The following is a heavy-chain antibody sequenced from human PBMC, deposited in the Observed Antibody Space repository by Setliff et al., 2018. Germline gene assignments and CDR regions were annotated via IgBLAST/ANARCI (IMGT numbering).Heavy chain of an antibody. Sequence: ASVKVSCKASGYTFTSHYMHWVRQAPGLGLEWMGTINPSSGRNSHAQKFQGRITMTRDTSTSTVYMDMSSLRSEDTAVYYCARDVFPYHYEGAFDLWGQGTMVTVSS. CDR2: INPSSGRN. CDR1: GYTFTSHY. CDR3: ARDVFPYHYEGAFDL. D-gene: IGHD3-22*01. J-gene: IGHJ3*01. V-gene: IGHV1-46*01.